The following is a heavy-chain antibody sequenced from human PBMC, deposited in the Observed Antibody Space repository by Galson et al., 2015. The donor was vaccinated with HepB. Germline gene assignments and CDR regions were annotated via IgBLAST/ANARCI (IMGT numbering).Heavy chain of an antibody. CDR2: TYYRSKWYN. CDR1: GDSVSSHSAA. CDR3: ARERQQLDRQDFDY. Sequence: CAISGDSVSSHSAAWNWIRQSPSRGLEWLGRTYYRSKWYNDYAVSVKSRITINPDTSKNQFSLQLNSVTPEETAVYYCARERQQLDRQDFDYWGQGTLVTVSS. V-gene: IGHV6-1*01. J-gene: IGHJ4*02. D-gene: IGHD6-13*01.